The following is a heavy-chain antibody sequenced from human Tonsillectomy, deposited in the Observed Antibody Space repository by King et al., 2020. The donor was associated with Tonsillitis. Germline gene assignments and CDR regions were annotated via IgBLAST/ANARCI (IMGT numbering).Heavy chain of an antibody. CDR3: VRDAMRGGDFDY. CDR1: GFTFSTYW. CDR2: INEGGSGK. J-gene: IGHJ4*02. Sequence: VQLVESGGGLVQPGGSLRLSCAASGFTFSTYWMVLVRQAPGKGLEWVAKINEGGSGKYYVDSVVGRFTISRDNAKNSLYLQMNSLRAEDTAVYYCVRDAMRGGDFDYWGQGTLVAVSS. D-gene: IGHD3-16*01. V-gene: IGHV3-7*01.